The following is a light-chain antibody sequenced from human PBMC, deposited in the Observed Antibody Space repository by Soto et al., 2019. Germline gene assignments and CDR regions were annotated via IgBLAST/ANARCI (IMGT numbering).Light chain of an antibody. J-gene: IGKJ2*01. CDR1: QRVLYSSNNKNY. V-gene: IGKV4-1*01. CDR2: WAS. Sequence: DIVMTQSPDSLAVSLGERATINCKSSQRVLYSSNNKNYLAWYQQKPGQPPKLLIYWASTRESGVPDRFSGSGSGTDFTLTISSLQAEDVAVYYCQQYYSTWVTFGQGTKLEIK. CDR3: QQYYSTWVT.